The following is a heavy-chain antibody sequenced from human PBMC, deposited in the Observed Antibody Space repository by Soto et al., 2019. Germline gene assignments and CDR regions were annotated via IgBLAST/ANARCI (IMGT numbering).Heavy chain of an antibody. CDR1: GFTFSTDS. J-gene: IGHJ4*02. D-gene: IGHD6-19*01. Sequence: EVQLVESGGGLVQPGGSLRLSCVASGFTFSTDSMNWVRQAPGKGLEWVAHISTSGATRYYADSVKGRFTISRDNDKTSLYLQMDSLRNEDTAVYYFARFFGSGFDYWGQGTLVTVSS. V-gene: IGHV3-48*02. CDR3: ARFFGSGFDY. CDR2: ISTSGATR.